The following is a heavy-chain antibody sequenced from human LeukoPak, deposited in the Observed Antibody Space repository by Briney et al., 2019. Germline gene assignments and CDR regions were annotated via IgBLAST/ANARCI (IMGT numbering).Heavy chain of an antibody. CDR1: GGSISNYY. J-gene: IGHJ4*02. Sequence: SETLSLTCTVSGGSISNYYWSWIREPAGKGLEWIGRISASGNTNYNPSLKSRVTMSVDTSMNLFALKLSSVTAADTAVYYCARQGVATAIDYWGQGTLVTVSS. CDR2: ISASGNT. D-gene: IGHD2-21*02. V-gene: IGHV4-4*07. CDR3: ARQGVATAIDY.